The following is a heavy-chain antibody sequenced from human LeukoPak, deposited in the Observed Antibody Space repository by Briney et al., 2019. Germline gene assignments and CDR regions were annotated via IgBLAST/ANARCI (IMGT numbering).Heavy chain of an antibody. J-gene: IGHJ4*02. CDR1: GFTFSSYA. D-gene: IGHD1-26*01. CDR2: ISGSGGST. V-gene: IGHV3-23*01. Sequence: PGGSLRLSCAASGFTFSSYAMSWVRQAPGKGLEWVSAISGSGGSTYYADSVKGRFTIFRDNSKNTLYLQMNSLRAEDTAVYYCARKDPIVGATEYYFDYWGQGTLVTVSS. CDR3: ARKDPIVGATEYYFDY.